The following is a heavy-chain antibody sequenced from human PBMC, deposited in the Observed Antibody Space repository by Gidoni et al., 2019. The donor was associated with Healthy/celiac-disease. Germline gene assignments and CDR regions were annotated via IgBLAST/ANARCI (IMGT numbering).Heavy chain of an antibody. CDR2: IIPILGIA. V-gene: IGHV1-69*08. CDR1: GGTFSSYT. CDR3: AREAYYYDSSGYLFDAFDI. Sequence: QVQLVQSGAEVKKPGSSVKVSCKASGGTFSSYTISWVRQAPGQGLEWMGRIIPILGIANYAQKFQGRVTITADKSTSTAYMELSSLRSEDTAVYYCAREAYYYDSSGYLFDAFDIWGQGTMVTVSS. D-gene: IGHD3-22*01. J-gene: IGHJ3*02.